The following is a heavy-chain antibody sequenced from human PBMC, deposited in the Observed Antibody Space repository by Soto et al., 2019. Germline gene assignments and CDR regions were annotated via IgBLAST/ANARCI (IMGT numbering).Heavy chain of an antibody. J-gene: IGHJ3*02. CDR1: GFTFSSYW. CDR3: ARDQSILLWFGEPYDAFDI. V-gene: IGHV3-74*01. D-gene: IGHD3-10*01. Sequence: PGGSLRLSCAASGFTFSSYWMHWVRQAPGKGLVWVSRINSDGSSTSYADSVKGRFTISRDNAKNTLYLQMNSLRAEDTAVYYCARDQSILLWFGEPYDAFDIWGQGTMVTVSS. CDR2: INSDGSST.